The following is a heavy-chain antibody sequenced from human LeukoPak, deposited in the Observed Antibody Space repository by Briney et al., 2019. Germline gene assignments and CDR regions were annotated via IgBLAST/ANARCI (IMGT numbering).Heavy chain of an antibody. CDR3: AKTPPSYGR. D-gene: IGHD1-14*01. CDR2: ISGDGATT. V-gene: IGHV3-43*02. CDR1: GFTFDDYA. Sequence: PGGSLRLSCAVSGFTFDDYAMHWVHQAPGKGLEWVSLISGDGATTYYADSVKGRFTISRDNSKNSLYLQMNSLRTEDTALYYCAKTPPSYGRWGQGTLVTVSS. J-gene: IGHJ4*02.